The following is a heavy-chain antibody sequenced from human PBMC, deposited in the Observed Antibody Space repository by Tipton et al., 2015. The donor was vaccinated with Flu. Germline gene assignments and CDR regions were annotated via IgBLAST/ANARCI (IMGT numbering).Heavy chain of an antibody. D-gene: IGHD2-2*01. CDR1: GFTVTSSY. J-gene: IGHJ6*02. CDR2: IYGGGTT. V-gene: IGHV3-53*01. CDR3: ARGRQVPVWPYYYGMDV. Sequence: SLRLSCAASGFTVTSSYMSWVRQAPGKGLEWVSVIYGGGTTDYADSVKGRFTISRDKSKNALYLQMSSLRAEDTAVYYCARGRQVPVWPYYYGMDVWGQGTTVTVSS.